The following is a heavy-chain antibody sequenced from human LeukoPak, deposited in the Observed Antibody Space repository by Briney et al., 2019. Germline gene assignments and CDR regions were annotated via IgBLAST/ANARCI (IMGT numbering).Heavy chain of an antibody. CDR2: ISGSGSVT. Sequence: GGSLTLSCAASGFTFSSYALSWVRQAPGKGLEWVSSISGSGSVTYYADSVKGRLTISRDKSKNTLYLQMNSLRADDAAVYYCAKGDDYGDYYVSSWGQGTLVTVSS. V-gene: IGHV3-23*01. D-gene: IGHD4-17*01. J-gene: IGHJ5*02. CDR3: AKGDDYGDYYVSS. CDR1: GFTFSSYA.